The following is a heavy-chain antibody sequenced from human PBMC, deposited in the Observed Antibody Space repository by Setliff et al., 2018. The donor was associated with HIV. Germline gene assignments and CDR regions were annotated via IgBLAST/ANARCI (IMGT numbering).Heavy chain of an antibody. Sequence: PSETLSLTCTVSGGSISPYYWSWIRQPPGKGLEWIAWISDSGTTNYNPSLKSRVTLSVDTSKNQFSLKLNSVTAADTAVYYCARVRLELRQYWFDSWGQGSPVTVSS. J-gene: IGHJ5*01. CDR2: ISDSGTT. CDR3: ARVRLELRQYWFDS. V-gene: IGHV4-59*12. CDR1: GGSISPYY. D-gene: IGHD1-7*01.